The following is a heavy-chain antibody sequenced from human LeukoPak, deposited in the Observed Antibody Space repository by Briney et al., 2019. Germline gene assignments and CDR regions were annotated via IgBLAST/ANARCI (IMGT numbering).Heavy chain of an antibody. CDR3: ARDPIRISGSVAFDP. CDR1: GHAFTEYA. D-gene: IGHD5-12*01. CDR2: INTYTGNP. J-gene: IGHJ5*02. Sequence: PQASVKLSCKASGHAFTEYAMNWVRQAPGQGLEWMGWINTYTGNPTYGQGFTGRFVFSLDTSVSTAYLQINSLKAEDSAVYYCARDPIRISGSVAFDPWGQGTLVTVSS. V-gene: IGHV7-4-1*02.